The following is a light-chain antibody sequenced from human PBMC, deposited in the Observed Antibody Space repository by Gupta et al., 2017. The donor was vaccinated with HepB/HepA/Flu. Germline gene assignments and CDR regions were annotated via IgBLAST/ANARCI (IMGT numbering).Light chain of an antibody. J-gene: IGKJ1*01. CDR1: QSLLHSNGYNY. CDR2: LGS. Sequence: DIGMTQSPLLLRVTSGETASISCRSSQSLLHSNGYNYLDWYLQKPGQSPQLLIYLGSNRASGVPDRFSGSGSGTDFTLKISRVEAVDVGVYYCMQALQTPWTFGQGTKVEIK. V-gene: IGKV2-28*01. CDR3: MQALQTPWT.